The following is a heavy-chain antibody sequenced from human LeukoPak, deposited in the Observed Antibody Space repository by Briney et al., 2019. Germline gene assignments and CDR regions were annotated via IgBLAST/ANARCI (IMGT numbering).Heavy chain of an antibody. CDR2: IYPGDSDT. Sequence: GESLKISCKGSGYSFTSYWIGWVRPMPGKGLGWMGIIYPGDSDTRYSPSFQRQVTISADKSISTAYLQWSSLKASDTAMYYCARQRFTTRAYAGNWLDPWGQGTLVTVSS. V-gene: IGHV5-51*01. D-gene: IGHD3-16*01. CDR3: ARQRFTTRAYAGNWLDP. CDR1: GYSFTSYW. J-gene: IGHJ5*02.